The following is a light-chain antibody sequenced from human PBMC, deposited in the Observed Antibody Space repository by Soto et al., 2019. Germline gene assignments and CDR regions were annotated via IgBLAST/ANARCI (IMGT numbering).Light chain of an antibody. CDR2: GAS. V-gene: IGKV3D-15*01. J-gene: IGKJ5*01. CDR3: QPRSNWPPCT. CDR1: QSVSSN. Sequence: EIVITQSPATLPVSPGERSALACRASQSVSSNLAWYQQRPGQAPRLLVYGASSRATGIPDRFSGSGSGTDFTLTISRLETEDFSVYDGQPRSNWPPCTFGPGTRLEIK.